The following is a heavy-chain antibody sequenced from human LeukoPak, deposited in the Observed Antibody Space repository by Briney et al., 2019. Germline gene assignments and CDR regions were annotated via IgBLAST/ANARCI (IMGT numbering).Heavy chain of an antibody. Sequence: PGGSLRLSCAASGFTFSSYDMHWVRQPIGKGLEWVSAIGTAGDTYSPGSVKGRFTISRENAKNSLYLQMDSLRAGDTTVYYCARDRAWGSRVWYFDLWGRGTLVTVSS. V-gene: IGHV3-13*01. D-gene: IGHD7-27*01. J-gene: IGHJ2*01. CDR2: IGTAGDT. CDR1: GFTFSSYD. CDR3: ARDRAWGSRVWYFDL.